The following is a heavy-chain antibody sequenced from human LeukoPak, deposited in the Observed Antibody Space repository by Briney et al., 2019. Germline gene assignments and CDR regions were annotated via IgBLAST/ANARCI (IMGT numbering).Heavy chain of an antibody. Sequence: GGSLRLSCAASGFTVSSNYMSWVRQAPGKGLEWVSVIYSGCSTYYADSVKGRFTISRDNSKNTLYLQMNSLRAEDTAVYYCARGAGYSSGWYFDYWGQGTLVTVSS. D-gene: IGHD6-19*01. J-gene: IGHJ4*02. CDR1: GFTVSSNY. CDR2: IYSGCST. V-gene: IGHV3-53*01. CDR3: ARGAGYSSGWYFDY.